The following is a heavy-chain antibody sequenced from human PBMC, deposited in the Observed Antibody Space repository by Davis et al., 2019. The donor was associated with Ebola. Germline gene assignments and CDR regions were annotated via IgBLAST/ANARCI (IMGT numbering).Heavy chain of an antibody. CDR2: IYYSGST. V-gene: IGHV4-61*01. D-gene: IGHD5-12*01. CDR1: GGSVSSGSYY. J-gene: IGHJ4*02. Sequence: SETLSLTCTVSGGSVSSGSYYWSWIRQPPGKGLEWIGYIYYSGSTNYNPSLKSRVTISVDKSKNQFSLKLSSVTAADTAVYYCASGGYVSPFDYWGQGTLVTVSS. CDR3: ASGGYVSPFDY.